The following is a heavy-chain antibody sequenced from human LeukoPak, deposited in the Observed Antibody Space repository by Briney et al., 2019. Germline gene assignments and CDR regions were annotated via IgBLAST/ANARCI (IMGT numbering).Heavy chain of an antibody. J-gene: IGHJ5*02. V-gene: IGHV3-7*01. CDR3: ARTSSTSRSPGNP. CDR1: GFTFSSYW. Sequence: GGSLRLSCAASGFTFSSYWMSWVRQAPGKGPEWVANIKQDGSEKYYVDSVKGRFTISRDNAKNSLYLQMNSLRAEDTAVYYCARTSSTSRSPGNPWGQGTLVTVSS. D-gene: IGHD2-2*01. CDR2: IKQDGSEK.